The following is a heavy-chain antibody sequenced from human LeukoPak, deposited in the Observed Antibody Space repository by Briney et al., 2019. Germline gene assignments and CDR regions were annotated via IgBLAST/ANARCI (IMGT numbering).Heavy chain of an antibody. J-gene: IGHJ5*02. CDR1: GFTFSSYG. CDR2: ISYDGSNK. V-gene: IGHV3-30*18. Sequence: PGGSLRLSCAASGFTFSSYGMHWVRQAPGKGPEGVAVISYDGSNKYYADSVKGRFTISRDNSKNTLYLQMNSLRAEDTAVYYCAKDRSSSWDWFDPWGQGTLVTVSS. D-gene: IGHD6-13*01. CDR3: AKDRSSSWDWFDP.